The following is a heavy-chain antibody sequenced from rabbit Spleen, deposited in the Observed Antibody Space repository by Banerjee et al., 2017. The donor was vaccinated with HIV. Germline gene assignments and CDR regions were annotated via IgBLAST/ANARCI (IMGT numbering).Heavy chain of an antibody. Sequence: QEQVVESGGGLVQPEGSLTLTCTASGFSFSSSYWICWVRQAPGKGLEWIACIYTGSSGSTAYASWAKGRFTISKASSTALSLQMTSLTAADTATYFCVREDSASTGWQFNLWGPGTLVTVS. CDR3: VREDSASTGWQFNL. D-gene: IGHD7-1*01. J-gene: IGHJ4*01. CDR2: IYTGSSGST. V-gene: IGHV1S45*01. CDR1: GFSFSSSYW.